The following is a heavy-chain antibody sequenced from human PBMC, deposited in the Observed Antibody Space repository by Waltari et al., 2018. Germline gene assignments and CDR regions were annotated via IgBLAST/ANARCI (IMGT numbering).Heavy chain of an antibody. Sequence: QVQLVQSGAEVKKPGSSVKVSCKASGGTFSNYAITWVRQAPGQGLEWMGSIRPRFGTANDAQNFQGRVTITADKSTSTGYMELSSLRSEDTAIYYCARGTKYCTNGVCYHYYYMDVWGKGTTVTISS. CDR2: IRPRFGTA. D-gene: IGHD2-8*01. CDR1: GGTFSNYA. CDR3: ARGTKYCTNGVCYHYYYMDV. J-gene: IGHJ6*03. V-gene: IGHV1-69*13.